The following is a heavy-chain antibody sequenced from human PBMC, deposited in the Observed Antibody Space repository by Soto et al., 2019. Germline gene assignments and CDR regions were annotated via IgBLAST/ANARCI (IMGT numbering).Heavy chain of an antibody. D-gene: IGHD3-22*01. V-gene: IGHV4-30-2*01. Sequence: PSETLSLTCAVSGGSISSGGYSWSWIRQPPGKGLEWIGYISHSGSTYYNPSLKSRVTISVDRSKNQFSLKLSSVTAADTAMYYCARQNYYDSSGYPDWFDPWGQGALVTVSS. CDR3: ARQNYYDSSGYPDWFDP. J-gene: IGHJ5*02. CDR1: GGSISSGGYS. CDR2: ISHSGST.